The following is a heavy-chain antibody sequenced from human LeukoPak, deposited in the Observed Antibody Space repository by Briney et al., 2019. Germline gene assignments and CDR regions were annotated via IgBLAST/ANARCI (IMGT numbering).Heavy chain of an antibody. V-gene: IGHV4-31*03. CDR2: AYYTGTT. J-gene: IGHJ4*02. Sequence: NPSETLSLTRTVSGGSISSGGYYWAWIRQHPGKGLEWIGYAYYTGTTFYNPSLKSRVAISVDTSKNQFSLKLNSVTAADTAVYYCARGPVCTSTSCYTFDYWGQGTLVSVSS. CDR1: GGSISSGGYY. CDR3: ARGPVCTSTSCYTFDY. D-gene: IGHD2-2*02.